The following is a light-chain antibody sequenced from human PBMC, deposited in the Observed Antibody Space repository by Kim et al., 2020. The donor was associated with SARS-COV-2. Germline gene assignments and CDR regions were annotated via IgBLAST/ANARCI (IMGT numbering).Light chain of an antibody. J-gene: IGLJ3*02. CDR3: QTWGTGIRV. CDR2: LNSDGSH. CDR1: RGHSSYA. V-gene: IGLV4-69*01. Sequence: ASVKLTCTLSRGHSSYAIEWHQQQPEKGPRYLMKLNSDGSHNKGDGIPDRFSGSSSGAERYLTISSLQSEDEADYYCQTWGTGIRVFGGGTQLTVL.